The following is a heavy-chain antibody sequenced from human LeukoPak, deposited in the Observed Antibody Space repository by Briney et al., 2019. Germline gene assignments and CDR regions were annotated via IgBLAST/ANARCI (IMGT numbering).Heavy chain of an antibody. CDR1: GYTFTSYG. D-gene: IGHD3-3*01. CDR2: ISAYNGNT. Sequence: VASVKVSCKASGYTFTSYGISWVRQAPGQGLEWMGWISAYNGNTNYAQKLQGRVTMTTDTSTSTAYMELRSLRSDDTAVYYCAREDHHGFWSGYPTDNWFDPWGQGTLVTVSS. CDR3: AREDHHGFWSGYPTDNWFDP. V-gene: IGHV1-18*01. J-gene: IGHJ5*02.